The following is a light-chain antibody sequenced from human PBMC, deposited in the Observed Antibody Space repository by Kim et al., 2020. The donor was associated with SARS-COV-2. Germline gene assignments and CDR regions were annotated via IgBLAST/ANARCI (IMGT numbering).Light chain of an antibody. J-gene: IGLJ2*01. Sequence: LGNTSSITGQPESLTSNYTTLNKKKPGQTPILVIYGKNNRPSGIPDRFSGSSSGNTASLTITGTQAGDEADYYCNSRDSNDNVVFGGGTQLTVL. CDR1: SLTSNY. CDR2: GKN. V-gene: IGLV3-19*01. CDR3: NSRDSNDNVV.